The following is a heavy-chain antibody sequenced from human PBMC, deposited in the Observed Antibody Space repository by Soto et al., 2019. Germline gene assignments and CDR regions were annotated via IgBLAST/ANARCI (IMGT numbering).Heavy chain of an antibody. CDR2: IYYSGST. Sequence: PSETLSLTCTVSGGSISSYYWSWIRQPPGKGLEWIEYIYYSGSTNYNPSLKSRVTISVDTSKNQFSLKLSSVTAADTAVYYCARAKAPLYSSSWYWFDPWGQGTLVTVSS. CDR3: ARAKAPLYSSSWYWFDP. D-gene: IGHD6-13*01. V-gene: IGHV4-59*08. CDR1: GGSISSYY. J-gene: IGHJ5*02.